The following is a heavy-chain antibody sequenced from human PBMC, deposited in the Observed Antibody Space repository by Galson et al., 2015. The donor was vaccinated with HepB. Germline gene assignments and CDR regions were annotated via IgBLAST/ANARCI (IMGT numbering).Heavy chain of an antibody. CDR1: GYTFSSYW. D-gene: IGHD3-10*01. CDR2: VYPGDSDT. Sequence: QSGAEVKKPGESLKISCQGSGYTFSSYWIAWVRQVPGKGLEWVGIVYPGDSDTRYSPSFQGHVTISADKSISTAYLQWSSLKASDTAMYYCARHRGYGSGSYYDAIRYWGQGALVTVSS. V-gene: IGHV5-51*01. CDR3: ARHRGYGSGSYYDAIRY. J-gene: IGHJ4*02.